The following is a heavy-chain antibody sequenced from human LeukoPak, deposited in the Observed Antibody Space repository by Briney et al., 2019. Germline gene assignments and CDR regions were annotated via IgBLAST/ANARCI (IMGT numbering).Heavy chain of an antibody. CDR3: ARDGPYCSSTSCYSNYYYYMDV. D-gene: IGHD2-2*02. CDR2: IYYSGST. Sequence: PSQTLSLTCTVSGGSISSGDYYWSWIRQPPGKGLEWIGYIYYSGSTYYNPSLKSRVTISVDRSKNQFSLKLSSVTAADTAVYYCARDGPYCSSTSCYSNYYYYMDVWGKGTTVTVSS. J-gene: IGHJ6*03. V-gene: IGHV4-30-4*08. CDR1: GGSISSGDYY.